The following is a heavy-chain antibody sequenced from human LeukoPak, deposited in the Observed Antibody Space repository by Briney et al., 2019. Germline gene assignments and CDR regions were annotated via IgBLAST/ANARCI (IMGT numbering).Heavy chain of an antibody. CDR3: ARDLVWFGEPKGYYNYMDV. D-gene: IGHD3-10*01. V-gene: IGHV4-34*01. CDR2: INHSGST. Sequence: KPSETLSLTCAVYGGSFSDYYWSWIRQPPGKGLEWIGEINHSGSTNYNPSLKSRVTISVDTSKNQFSLKLSSVTAADTAVYYCARDLVWFGEPKGYYNYMDVWGKGTTVTVSS. J-gene: IGHJ6*03. CDR1: GGSFSDYY.